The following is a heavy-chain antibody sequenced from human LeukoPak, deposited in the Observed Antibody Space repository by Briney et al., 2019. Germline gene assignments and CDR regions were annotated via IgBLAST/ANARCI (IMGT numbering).Heavy chain of an antibody. V-gene: IGHV3-23*01. J-gene: IGHJ4*02. D-gene: IGHD2-8*01. CDR3: AKNRAYCTNGVCPPPFDY. CDR1: GFNFRAYW. CDR2: ISGSGGST. Sequence: GGSLRLSCTTSGFNFRAYWMAWVRQAPGKGLEWVSAISGSGGSTYYADSVKGRFTISRDNSKNTLYLQMNSLRAEDTAVYYCAKNRAYCTNGVCPPPFDYWGQGTLVTVSS.